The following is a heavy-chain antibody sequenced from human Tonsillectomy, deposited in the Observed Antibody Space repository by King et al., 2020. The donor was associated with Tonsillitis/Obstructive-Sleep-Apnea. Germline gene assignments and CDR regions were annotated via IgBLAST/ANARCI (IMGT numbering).Heavy chain of an antibody. J-gene: IGHJ6*03. CDR3: ARVAYCSSASCLAGYYYYYMDV. D-gene: IGHD2-2*01. Sequence: VQLVESGGGVVQPGRSLRLPCAASGFTFSSYAMHWVRQVPGKGLQWMAVISYDGNNNYHADSVKGRFTISRDNSKNTLYLQMNSLRAEDTAVYYCARVAYCSSASCLAGYYYYYMDVWGKGTTVSVSS. CDR2: ISYDGNNN. V-gene: IGHV3-30*04. CDR1: GFTFSSYA.